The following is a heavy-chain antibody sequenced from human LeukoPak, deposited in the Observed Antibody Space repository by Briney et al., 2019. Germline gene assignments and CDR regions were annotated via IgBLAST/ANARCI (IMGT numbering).Heavy chain of an antibody. Sequence: PGGSLRLSCSASGFTFSSYGMHWVRQAPGKGLEFVSAISSDGGGTRYADSVKGRFTISRDDSKNMLYLQMSSLRAEDTAVYYCARDSTTSAHFLGIWGQGTMVTVSS. V-gene: IGHV3-64D*06. J-gene: IGHJ3*02. CDR2: ISSDGGGT. CDR1: GFTFSSYG. CDR3: ARDSTTSAHFLGI. D-gene: IGHD2-2*01.